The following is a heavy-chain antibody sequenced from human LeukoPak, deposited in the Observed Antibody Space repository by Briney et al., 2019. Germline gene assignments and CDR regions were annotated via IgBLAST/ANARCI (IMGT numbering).Heavy chain of an antibody. CDR2: ISASGGTT. Sequence: PGGSLRLSCAASGFTFSSYAMTWVRQAPGMGLEWVSAISASGGTTYYADSVEGRFTISRDNSKNTPYLQMNSLAADDTAVYFCAKDAKQWLITVGFDYWGQGTLVTASS. CDR1: GFTFSSYA. V-gene: IGHV3-23*01. J-gene: IGHJ4*02. D-gene: IGHD6-19*01. CDR3: AKDAKQWLITVGFDY.